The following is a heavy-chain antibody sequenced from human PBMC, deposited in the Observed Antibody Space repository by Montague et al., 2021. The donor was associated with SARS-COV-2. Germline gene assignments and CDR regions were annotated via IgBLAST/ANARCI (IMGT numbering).Heavy chain of an antibody. CDR3: ARSLPNSAGYSFDS. J-gene: IGHJ4*02. CDR2: ISTSSCSYI. Sequence: SLRLSCAASGFTFSSYNLTWVRQAPGKGLAWVSYISTSSCSYIWYSAAVKGRFTISSDNAKNSLYLQMNSLRDEDTAVYYCARSLPNSAGYSFDSWGQGTLVTVSS. V-gene: IGHV3-21*01. D-gene: IGHD3-22*01. CDR1: GFTFSSYN.